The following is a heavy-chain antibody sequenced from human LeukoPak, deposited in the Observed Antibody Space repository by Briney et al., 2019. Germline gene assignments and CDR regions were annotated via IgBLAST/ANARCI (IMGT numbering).Heavy chain of an antibody. D-gene: IGHD1-1*01. J-gene: IGHJ3*02. Sequence: PGGSLRLSCAASGFTFSSHSMNWVRQPPGKGLEWVSYISYSSSNKYYADSVKGRFTISRDNSKNTLYLQMNSLRAEDTAVHYCARARVTTGTTRIAFDIWGQGTMVTVSA. CDR1: GFTFSSHS. CDR3: ARARVTTGTTRIAFDI. V-gene: IGHV3-48*01. CDR2: ISYSSSNK.